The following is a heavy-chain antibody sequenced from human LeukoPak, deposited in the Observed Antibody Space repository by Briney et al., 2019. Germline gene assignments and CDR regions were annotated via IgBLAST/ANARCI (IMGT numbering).Heavy chain of an antibody. CDR2: IYHSGST. V-gene: IGHV4-38-2*02. Sequence: PSETLSLTCTVSGYSISSGYYWGWIRQPPGKGLERIGSIYHSGSTYYNPSLESRVTISVDPSKNQFSLKLSSVTAADTAVYYCVVYVGATYYDFWSGYHTWGSFDYWGQGTLVTVSS. J-gene: IGHJ4*02. CDR3: VVYVGATYYDFWSGYHTWGSFDY. D-gene: IGHD3-3*01. CDR1: GYSISSGYY.